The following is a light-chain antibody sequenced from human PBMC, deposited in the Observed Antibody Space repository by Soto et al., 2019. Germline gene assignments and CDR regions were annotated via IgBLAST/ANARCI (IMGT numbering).Light chain of an antibody. CDR2: RDS. Sequence: SYELTQPLSVSVALGQTARITCGGNHIGSENVHWYQQKPGQAPVLVIYRDSKRPSGSPERFSGSNSGNTATLTISRAQAGDEADYYCQVWDSSIVFGTGTKLTVL. V-gene: IGLV3-9*01. CDR3: QVWDSSIV. J-gene: IGLJ1*01. CDR1: HIGSEN.